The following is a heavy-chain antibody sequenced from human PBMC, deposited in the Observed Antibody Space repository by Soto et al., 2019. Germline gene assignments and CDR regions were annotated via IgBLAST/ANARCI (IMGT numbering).Heavy chain of an antibody. D-gene: IGHD4-17*01. CDR3: ARNIPVTTLGY. CDR1: GFSVSNNY. Sequence: EVQLVESGGGLVQPGGSLRLSCAASGFSVSNNYMSWVRQAPGKGLECVSLIYSGGDTYYVDSVKGRFSISRDSSKNTLYLHMNSQRAADAAVYYCARNIPVTTLGYWGQGTVVTVAS. CDR2: IYSGGDT. V-gene: IGHV3-66*01. J-gene: IGHJ4*02.